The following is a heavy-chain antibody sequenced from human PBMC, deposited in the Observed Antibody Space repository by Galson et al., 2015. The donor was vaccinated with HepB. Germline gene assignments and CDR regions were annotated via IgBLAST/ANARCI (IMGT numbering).Heavy chain of an antibody. CDR2: INPNSGGT. Sequence: SVKVSCKASGYTFTGYYMHWVRQAPGQGLEWMGWINPNSGGTNYAQKFQGWVTMTRDTSISTAYMELSRLRSDDTAVYYCARGQTVAGTLPFGDWGQGTLVTVSS. D-gene: IGHD6-19*01. CDR3: ARGQTVAGTLPFGD. CDR1: GYTFTGYY. J-gene: IGHJ4*02. V-gene: IGHV1-2*04.